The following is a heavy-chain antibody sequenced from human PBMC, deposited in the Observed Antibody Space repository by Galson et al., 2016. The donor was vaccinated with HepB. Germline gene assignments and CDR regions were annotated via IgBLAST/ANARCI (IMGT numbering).Heavy chain of an antibody. J-gene: IGHJ4*02. D-gene: IGHD4-17*01. Sequence: SLRLSCAASGFTFNSYGMHWVRLAPGKGLEWVAIIWYDRNNKYYADSVKGRFTISRDISKNTLYLQMNSLRAEDTAVYYCARDRYGDYLDYWGQGTLVTVPS. CDR1: GFTFNSYG. CDR2: IWYDRNNK. V-gene: IGHV3-33*01. CDR3: ARDRYGDYLDY.